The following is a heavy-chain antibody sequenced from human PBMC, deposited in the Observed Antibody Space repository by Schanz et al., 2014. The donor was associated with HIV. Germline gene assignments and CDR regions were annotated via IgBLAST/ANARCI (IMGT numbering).Heavy chain of an antibody. V-gene: IGHV3-23*01. J-gene: IGHJ6*02. CDR1: GITFSTQA. CDR2: MSGRSGNT. CDR3: VRLMSSDYDFYHYGMDV. Sequence: DVQLLESGGGLVQPGGSLRLSCTASGITFSTQAMSWVRQAPGKGLEWVSTMSGRSGNTYYADSVKGRFTISRDNSKNTLYLQMSSLRAEDTAVYYCVRLMSSDYDFYHYGMDVWGQGTTVIVSS. D-gene: IGHD4-17*01.